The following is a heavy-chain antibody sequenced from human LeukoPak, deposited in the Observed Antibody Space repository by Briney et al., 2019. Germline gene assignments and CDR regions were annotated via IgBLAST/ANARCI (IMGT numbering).Heavy chain of an antibody. D-gene: IGHD1-1*01. CDR1: GFIFSSYA. V-gene: IGHV3-23*01. Sequence: GGSLRLSCAVSGFIFSSYAMRWVRQAPGKGPEWVSDISGSGGSTYYADSVKGRFTISRDNSKNPLYLQMNSLRAEDTAVYYCATEGQHGIYYTMDVWGQGTTVTVCS. J-gene: IGHJ6*02. CDR3: ATEGQHGIYYTMDV. CDR2: ISGSGGST.